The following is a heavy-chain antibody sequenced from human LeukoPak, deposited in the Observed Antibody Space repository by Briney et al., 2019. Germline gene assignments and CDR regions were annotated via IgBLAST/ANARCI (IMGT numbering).Heavy chain of an antibody. CDR3: AKDWYGSGSYYSG. CDR2: ISGSGGST. D-gene: IGHD3-10*01. J-gene: IGHJ4*02. CDR1: GFTFSSYA. V-gene: IGHV3-23*01. Sequence: PGGSLRLSCAASGFTFSSYAMSWVRQAPGKGLEWVSAISGSGGSTYYADSVKGRFTISRDNSKNTLYLQMNSLRAGDTAVYYCAKDWYGSGSYYSGWGQGTLVTVSS.